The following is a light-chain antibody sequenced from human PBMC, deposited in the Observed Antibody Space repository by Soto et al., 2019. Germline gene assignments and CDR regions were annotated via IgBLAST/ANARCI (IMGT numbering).Light chain of an antibody. CDR2: DAS. J-gene: IGKJ2*01. CDR3: QQYNDWPYT. Sequence: EIVLTQSPGTLSFSPGERATRSCMSSQSVASSHLAWYQQKPGQAPRVLIYDASTRATGVPARFRGSGSGTDFTLTISSLQAEDFAVYYCQQYNDWPYTFGQGTKVDIK. V-gene: IGKV3-15*01. CDR1: QSVASSH.